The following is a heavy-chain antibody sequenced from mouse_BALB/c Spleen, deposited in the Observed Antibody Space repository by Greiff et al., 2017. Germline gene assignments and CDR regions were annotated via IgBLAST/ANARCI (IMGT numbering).Heavy chain of an antibody. J-gene: IGHJ3*01. V-gene: IGHV5-9-4*01. CDR3: SRLRRVAY. D-gene: IGHD2-12*01. CDR2: ISSGGSYT. CDR1: GFTFSSSA. Sequence: EVQLVESGGGLVKPGGSLKLSCAASGFTFSSSAMSWVRQSPEKRLEWVAEISSGGSYTYYPDTVTGRFTITRDNAKNTLYLEMISLGSEDTAMYYCSRLRRVAYWGQGTLVTVSA.